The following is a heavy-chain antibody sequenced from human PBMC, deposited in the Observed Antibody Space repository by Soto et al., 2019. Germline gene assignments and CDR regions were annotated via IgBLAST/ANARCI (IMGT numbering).Heavy chain of an antibody. V-gene: IGHV5-51*01. J-gene: IGHJ6*02. CDR2: IYPGDSDI. CDR3: ARQPSNGQWYV. CDR1: GYSFTSYW. Sequence: PGESQKISWEGYGYSFTSYWDCWVRQMPGKGLEWMAIIYPGDSDIWYNPSFQGQVTISADKSISTAYLQWSSLKAADTAIYYGARQPSNGQWYVWGQGTTVTVYS. D-gene: IGHD2-15*01.